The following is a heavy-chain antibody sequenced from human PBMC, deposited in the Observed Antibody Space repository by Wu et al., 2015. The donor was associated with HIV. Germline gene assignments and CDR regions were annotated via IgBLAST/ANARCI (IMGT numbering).Heavy chain of an antibody. CDR2: IMASNVST. D-gene: IGHD4/OR15-4a*01. CDR1: GGTFSNYA. CDR3: GRVAGCDFTWCYWRMDV. J-gene: IGHJ6*02. V-gene: IGHV1-18*01. Sequence: QVQLVQSGAELKRPGSSVKISCQASGGTFSNYAINWVRQAPGQGLEWMGWIMASNVSTNYAQKFQGRVTMTTDTSTSTAYMELRSLRFDDTAVYYCGRVAGCDFTWCYWRMDVWGQGTTVIVSS.